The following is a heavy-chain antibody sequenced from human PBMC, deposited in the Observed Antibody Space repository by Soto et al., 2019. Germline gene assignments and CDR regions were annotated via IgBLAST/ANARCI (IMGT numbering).Heavy chain of an antibody. Sequence: KPSETLSLTCTVSGGSISSYYWSWIRQPPGKGLEWIGYIYYSGSTNYNPSLKSRVTISVDTSKNQFSLKLSSVTAADTAVYYCARWAPYSSSWYGEYYFDYWGQGTLVTVSS. J-gene: IGHJ4*02. V-gene: IGHV4-59*01. CDR3: ARWAPYSSSWYGEYYFDY. CDR2: IYYSGST. CDR1: GGSISSYY. D-gene: IGHD6-13*01.